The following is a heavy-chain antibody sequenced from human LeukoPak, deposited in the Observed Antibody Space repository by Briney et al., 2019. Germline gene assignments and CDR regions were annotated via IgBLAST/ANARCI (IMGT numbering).Heavy chain of an antibody. J-gene: IGHJ3*02. Sequence: GGSLRLSCAASGFTFSNYGMGWVRQTPGKGLEWLSSVSGSGANTYYADSVKGRFTISRDNSRDRIYLQMNSLRAEDTAVYYCARKAVDNDAFDIWGQGTMVTVSS. CDR3: ARKAVDNDAFDI. V-gene: IGHV3-23*01. CDR1: GFTFSNYG. D-gene: IGHD6-19*01. CDR2: VSGSGANT.